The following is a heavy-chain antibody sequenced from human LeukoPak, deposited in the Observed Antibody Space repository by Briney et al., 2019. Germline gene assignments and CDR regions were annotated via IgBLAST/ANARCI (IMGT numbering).Heavy chain of an antibody. J-gene: IGHJ6*02. D-gene: IGHD1-1*01. CDR3: ARGGSSAPPYYYYGMDV. Sequence: SQTLSLTCAISGDSVSSNSAAWNWIRQSPSRGLEWLGRTYYRSKWYNDYAVSVKSRITINPDTSKNQFSLQLNSVTPEDTAVYYCARGGSSAPPYYYYGMDVWGQGTTVTVSS. CDR1: GDSVSSNSAA. CDR2: TYYRSKWYN. V-gene: IGHV6-1*01.